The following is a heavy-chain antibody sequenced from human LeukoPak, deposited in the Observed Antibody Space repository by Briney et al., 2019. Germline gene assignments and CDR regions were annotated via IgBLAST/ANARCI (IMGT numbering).Heavy chain of an antibody. CDR2: INWSGGRT. D-gene: IGHD3-16*01. CDR1: GFTFDDYG. V-gene: IGHV3-20*01. J-gene: IGHJ6*02. CDR3: ARDGGLYGMDV. Sequence: GGSLRLSCAASGFTFDDYGMSWVRQAPGKGLEWVSGINWSGGRTGYADSVKGRLTISRDNAKNSLFLQMNSLRAEDTALYHCARDGGLYGMDVWGQGTTVTVSS.